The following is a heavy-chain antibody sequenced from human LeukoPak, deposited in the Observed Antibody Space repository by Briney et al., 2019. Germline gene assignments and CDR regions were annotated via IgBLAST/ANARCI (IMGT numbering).Heavy chain of an antibody. CDR3: ATNQRGVNDVFDF. J-gene: IGHJ3*01. CDR2: FDPEDGET. V-gene: IGHV1-24*01. Sequence: ASVKASCKVSGYTLTELSMHWVRQAPGKGLEWMGSFDPEDGETIYAQKFLGRVTMTEDASTDTAYMELSSLRSEDTVVYYCATNQRGVNDVFDFGGKGKMATVS. CDR1: GYTLTELS. D-gene: IGHD3-10*01.